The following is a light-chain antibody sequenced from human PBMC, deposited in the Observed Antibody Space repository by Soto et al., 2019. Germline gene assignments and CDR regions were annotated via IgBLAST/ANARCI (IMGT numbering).Light chain of an antibody. CDR1: SSDVGGYIS. V-gene: IGLV2-11*01. Sequence: QSALTQPRSVSGSPGQSVTISCTGASSDVGGYISVSWYQQHPGKAPKLMIYDVSERPSGVPDRFSGSKSGNTASLTVSGLQAEDEADYYCCSYAGSYTWVFGGGTKLTVL. CDR3: CSYAGSYTWV. CDR2: DVS. J-gene: IGLJ3*02.